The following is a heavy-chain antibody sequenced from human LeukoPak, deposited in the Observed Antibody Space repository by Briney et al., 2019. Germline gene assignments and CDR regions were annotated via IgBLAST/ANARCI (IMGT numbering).Heavy chain of an antibody. V-gene: IGHV4-34*01. CDR3: ARGSGLLLWFGVLIRSSSWGNNWFDP. CDR2: INHSGST. Sequence: SETLSLTCAVYGGSFSGYYWSWIRQPPGKGLEWIGEINHSGSTNYNPSLKSRVTISVDTSKNQFSLKLSSVTAADTAAYYCARGSGLLLWFGVLIRSSSWGNNWFDPWGQGTLVTVSS. J-gene: IGHJ5*02. D-gene: IGHD3-10*01. CDR1: GGSFSGYY.